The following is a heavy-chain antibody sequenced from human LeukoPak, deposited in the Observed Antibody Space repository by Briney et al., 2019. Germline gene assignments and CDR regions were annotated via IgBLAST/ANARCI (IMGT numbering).Heavy chain of an antibody. CDR3: AKDHGSMIVVVITPFGY. D-gene: IGHD3-22*01. Sequence: GGSLRLSCAASGFTFSSSVMSWVRQAPGKGLEWVSAISNNGGYTYYADSVKGRFTISRDNSKNTLYLQMNSLRAEDTAVYYCAKDHGSMIVVVITPFGYWGQGTLVTVSS. V-gene: IGHV3-23*01. J-gene: IGHJ4*02. CDR1: GFTFSSSV. CDR2: ISNNGGYT.